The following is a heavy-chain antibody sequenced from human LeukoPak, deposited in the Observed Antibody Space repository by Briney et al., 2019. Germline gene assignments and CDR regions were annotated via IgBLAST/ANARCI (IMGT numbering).Heavy chain of an antibody. CDR2: IYYSGST. CDR1: GGSISSYY. J-gene: IGHJ4*02. V-gene: IGHV4-59*01. Sequence: SETLSLTCSVSGGSISSYYWSWIRQPPGKGLEWIGYIYYSGSTNYNPSLKSRVTISVDTSKNQFSLKLSSVTAADTAVYYCAGQYYYDSSGYYRFDFWGQGTLVTVSS. D-gene: IGHD3-22*01. CDR3: AGQYYYDSSGYYRFDF.